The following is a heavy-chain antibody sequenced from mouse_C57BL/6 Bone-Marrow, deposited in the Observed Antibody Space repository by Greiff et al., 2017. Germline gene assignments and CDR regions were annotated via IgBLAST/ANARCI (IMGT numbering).Heavy chain of an antibody. J-gene: IGHJ1*03. Sequence: VQLQQPGAELVRPGTSVKLSCKASGYTFTSYWMHWVKLRPGQGLEWIGVIDPSDSYTNYNQKFKGKATLTVDTSSSTAYMQLSSLTSEDSAVYYCARGYFDVWGTGTTVTVSS. CDR1: GYTFTSYW. V-gene: IGHV1-59*01. CDR2: IDPSDSYT. CDR3: ARGYFDV.